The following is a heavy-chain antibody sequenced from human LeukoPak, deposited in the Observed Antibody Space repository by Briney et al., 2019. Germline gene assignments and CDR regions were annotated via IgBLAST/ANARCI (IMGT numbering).Heavy chain of an antibody. CDR3: ARDQEAFDY. Sequence: GASVKVSCKASGNTFTSYYLHWARQAPGQGLEWMGMIYPRDGSTSYAQKFQGRVTVTRDTSTSTVHMELSGLRSEDTAVYYCARDQEAFDYWGQGTLVTVSS. CDR2: IYPRDGST. V-gene: IGHV1-46*01. J-gene: IGHJ4*02. CDR1: GNTFTSYY.